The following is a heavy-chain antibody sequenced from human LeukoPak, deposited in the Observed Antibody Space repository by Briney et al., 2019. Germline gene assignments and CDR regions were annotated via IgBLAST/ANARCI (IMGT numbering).Heavy chain of an antibody. D-gene: IGHD4-23*01. Sequence: GGSLRLSCAAFGFTFSSYEMNWVRQAPGKGLEWVSYISSSGITMYYADSVKGRFTISRDNAKNSLYLQVNSLRAEDTAVYYCARVNSHLLDYWGQGNLVTVSS. CDR3: ARVNSHLLDY. CDR2: ISSSGITM. J-gene: IGHJ4*02. V-gene: IGHV3-48*03. CDR1: GFTFSSYE.